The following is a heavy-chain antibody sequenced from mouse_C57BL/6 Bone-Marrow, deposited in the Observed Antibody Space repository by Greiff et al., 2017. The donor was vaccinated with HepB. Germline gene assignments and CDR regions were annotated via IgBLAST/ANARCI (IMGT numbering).Heavy chain of an antibody. D-gene: IGHD1-1*01. Sequence: QVQLKQPGAELVMPGASVKLSCKASGYTFTSYWMHWVKQRPGQGLEWIGEIDPSDSYTNYNQKFKGKSTLTVDKSSSTAYMQLSSLTSEDSAVYYCARWGYYGSNYWGQGTTLTVSS. CDR2: IDPSDSYT. J-gene: IGHJ2*01. V-gene: IGHV1-69*01. CDR3: ARWGYYGSNY. CDR1: GYTFTSYW.